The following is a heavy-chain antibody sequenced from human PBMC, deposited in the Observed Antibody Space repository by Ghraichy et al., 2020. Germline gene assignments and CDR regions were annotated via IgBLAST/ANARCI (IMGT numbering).Heavy chain of an antibody. CDR1: GFTFSSYW. Sequence: GESLNISCAASGFTFSSYWMSWVRQAPGKGLEWVVNIRQDGSDKYYVDSVKGRFTISRDNAKNSLYLQMNSLRAEDTAVYYCARVGRSSYGYSYWGQGTLVTVSS. D-gene: IGHD5-18*01. CDR2: IRQDGSDK. CDR3: ARVGRSSYGYSY. V-gene: IGHV3-7*01. J-gene: IGHJ4*02.